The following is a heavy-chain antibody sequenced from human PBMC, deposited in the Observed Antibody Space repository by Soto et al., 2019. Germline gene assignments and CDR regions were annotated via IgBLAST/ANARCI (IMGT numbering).Heavy chain of an antibody. Sequence: ELQLVESGGGLVQTGGSLRLSCAASVFTFSAYWMSWVRQAPGKGLEWVANIKQAGSEKYYVDSVNGRFIISRDDAKNSLFLQVNSLRVEDTAVYYCAREKRANGYFDYWGQGTLVTVSS. D-gene: IGHD6-25*01. V-gene: IGHV3-7*01. CDR2: IKQAGSEK. CDR3: AREKRANGYFDY. CDR1: VFTFSAYW. J-gene: IGHJ4*02.